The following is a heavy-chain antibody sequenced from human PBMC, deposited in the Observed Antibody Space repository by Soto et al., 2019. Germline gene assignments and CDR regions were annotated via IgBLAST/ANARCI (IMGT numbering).Heavy chain of an antibody. CDR2: IIPIFGTA. CDR1: GGTFSSYA. Sequence: QVQLVQSGAEVKKPGSSVKVSCKASGGTFSSYAISWVRQAPGQGLEWMGGIIPIFGTANYGQKFQGRVTITAEESTSTAYMELSSLSSEDTAVYYCARVRIAARPHRGAFDIWGQGTMVTVSS. V-gene: IGHV1-69*01. CDR3: ARVRIAARPHRGAFDI. D-gene: IGHD6-6*01. J-gene: IGHJ3*02.